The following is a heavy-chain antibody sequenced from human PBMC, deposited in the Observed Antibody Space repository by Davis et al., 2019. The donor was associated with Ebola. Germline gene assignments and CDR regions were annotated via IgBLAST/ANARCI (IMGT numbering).Heavy chain of an antibody. CDR2: IYPGYHELDSDT. D-gene: IGHD1-1*01. Sequence: GESLKISCKVSGYSFSNYWIGWVRQMPGKGLEWMGIIYPGYHELDSDTKYSPSFQGQVTISADKSINTAYLQWNTLKASDTAMYYCVFKTGTTPYDWFDPWGQGTLVTVSS. CDR1: GYSFSNYW. J-gene: IGHJ5*02. V-gene: IGHV5-51*01. CDR3: VFKTGTTPYDWFDP.